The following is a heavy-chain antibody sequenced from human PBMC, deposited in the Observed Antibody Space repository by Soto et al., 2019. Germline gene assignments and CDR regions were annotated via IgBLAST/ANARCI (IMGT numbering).Heavy chain of an antibody. V-gene: IGHV1-58*01. Sequence: SVKVSCKASGFTFTSSAVQWVRQARGQRLEWIGWIVVGSGNTNYAQKFQERVTITRDMSTSAAYMELSSLRSEDTAVYYCAAGDSSGYYYWEFDYWGQGTLVTVSS. CDR1: GFTFTSSA. CDR2: IVVGSGNT. J-gene: IGHJ4*02. D-gene: IGHD3-22*01. CDR3: AAGDSSGYYYWEFDY.